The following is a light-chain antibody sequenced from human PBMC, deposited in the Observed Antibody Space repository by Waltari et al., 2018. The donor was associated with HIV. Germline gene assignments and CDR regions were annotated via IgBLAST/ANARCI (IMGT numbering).Light chain of an antibody. V-gene: IGLV2-11*01. CDR2: DVG. CDR3: CSYAGTYTYV. CDR1: SSDVGGYDY. Sequence: QSALTQPRSVSGSPGQTVTISCTGTSSDVGGYDYVSWFQQHPDKAPKLIIYDVGQRPSGVPDRFSGSKSGNTAFLTISGIQAEDEADYYCCSYAGTYTYVFGSGTEVTAL. J-gene: IGLJ1*01.